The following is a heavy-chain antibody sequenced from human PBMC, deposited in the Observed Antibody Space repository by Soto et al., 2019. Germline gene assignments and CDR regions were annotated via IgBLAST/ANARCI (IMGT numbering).Heavy chain of an antibody. J-gene: IGHJ4*02. Sequence: SGPTLVNPTQTLTLTCTFSGFSLSTTGAGVSWIRQPPGKALEWPALIYWHDDKRYSPSLKSRLTITKDTSKNQVVLTMTNMDPVDTATYYCAHRGGAAVGLYYFDYWGQGALVTVSS. CDR2: IYWHDDK. CDR3: AHRGGAAVGLYYFDY. CDR1: GFSLSTTGAG. D-gene: IGHD6-13*01. V-gene: IGHV2-5*01.